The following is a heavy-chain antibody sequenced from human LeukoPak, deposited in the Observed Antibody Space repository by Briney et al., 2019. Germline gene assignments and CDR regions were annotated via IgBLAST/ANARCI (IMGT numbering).Heavy chain of an antibody. CDR1: GGSFSDYY. CDR3: ARGRGGSYYYYYYYMDV. Sequence: SETLSLTCAVYGGSFSDYYWSWIRQPPGKGLEWIGEINHSGSTNYNPSLKSRVTISVDTSKNQFSLKLISVTTADTAVYYCARGRGGSYYYYYYYMDVWGKGTTVTVSS. D-gene: IGHD1-26*01. V-gene: IGHV4-34*01. J-gene: IGHJ6*03. CDR2: INHSGST.